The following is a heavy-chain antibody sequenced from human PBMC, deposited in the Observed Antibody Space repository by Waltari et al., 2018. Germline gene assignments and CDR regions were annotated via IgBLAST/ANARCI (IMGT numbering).Heavy chain of an antibody. CDR2: ISGSGGSK. J-gene: IGHJ4*02. CDR3: AKARLRMITFGGVIVNCLDY. V-gene: IGHV3-23*01. D-gene: IGHD3-16*02. CDR1: GFPFSCYA. Sequence: EVQLLESGGGLVQPGGSLRLSCAASGFPFSCYAMRWVRQAPGQGRGWVSAISGSGGSKYYADSVKGRFTISRDNSKNTLYLQMNSLRAEDTAVYYCAKARLRMITFGGVIVNCLDYWGQGTLVTVSS.